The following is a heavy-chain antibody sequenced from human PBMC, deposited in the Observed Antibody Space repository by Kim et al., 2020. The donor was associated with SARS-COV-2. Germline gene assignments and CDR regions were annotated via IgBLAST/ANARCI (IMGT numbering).Heavy chain of an antibody. Sequence: GGSLRLSCAASGFTFSSYWMIWVRQAPGKGLEWVANIKQDGSEKYYVDSVKGRFTISRDNAKNSLYLQMNSLRAEDTAVYYCARDDCSSTSCYSDYYYGMDVWGQGTTVTVSS. D-gene: IGHD2-2*01. CDR1: GFTFSSYW. J-gene: IGHJ6*02. CDR3: ARDDCSSTSCYSDYYYGMDV. V-gene: IGHV3-7*03. CDR2: IKQDGSEK.